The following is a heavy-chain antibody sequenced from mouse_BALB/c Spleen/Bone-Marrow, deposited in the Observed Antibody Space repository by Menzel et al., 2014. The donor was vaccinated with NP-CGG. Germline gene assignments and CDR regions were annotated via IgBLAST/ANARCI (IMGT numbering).Heavy chain of an antibody. V-gene: IGHV1S81*02. CDR2: INPSNGGT. J-gene: IGHJ3*01. D-gene: IGHD2-1*01. CDR1: GYTFTSYY. CDR3: TGSNGNWFAY. Sequence: VQLQQSGAELVKPGASVKLSCKASGYTFTSYYMYWVKQRPGQGLEWIGEINPSNGGTNFNEKFKNKATLTVDKSSSTAYMQLSSLIFEDSAVHYCTGSNGNWFAYWGQGTLVTVSA.